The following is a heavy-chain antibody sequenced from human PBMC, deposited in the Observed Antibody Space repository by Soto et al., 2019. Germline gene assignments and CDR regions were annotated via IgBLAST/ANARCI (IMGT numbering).Heavy chain of an antibody. J-gene: IGHJ4*02. CDR1: GYTFTRYY. CDR2: INPNTGGT. V-gene: IGHV1-2*06. D-gene: IGHD2-21*02. Sequence: ASVKVSCKASGYTFTRYYVLWVRQAPGQGLEWVGRINPNTGGTNYAQKFQDRVTMTRDTSITTAYMELSRLRSDDTAVYYCARQLAYCGGDCYTEPIDYWGQGTQVTVSS. CDR3: ARQLAYCGGDCYTEPIDY.